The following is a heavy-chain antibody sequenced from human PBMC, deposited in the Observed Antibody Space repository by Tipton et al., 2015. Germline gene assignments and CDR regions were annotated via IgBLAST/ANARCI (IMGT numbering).Heavy chain of an antibody. D-gene: IGHD3-9*01. Sequence: TLSLTCTVSGGSFSDYYWSWIRQPPGEGLEWIGYIYYSGSTNYNPSLRSRVAMSMDTSKNQFSLKLSSVIAADTAVYYCACHDYDLLTRDYQTVDYWGQGTRVTVSS. J-gene: IGHJ4*02. CDR3: ACHDYDLLTRDYQTVDY. V-gene: IGHV4-59*01. CDR2: IYYSGST. CDR1: GGSFSDYY.